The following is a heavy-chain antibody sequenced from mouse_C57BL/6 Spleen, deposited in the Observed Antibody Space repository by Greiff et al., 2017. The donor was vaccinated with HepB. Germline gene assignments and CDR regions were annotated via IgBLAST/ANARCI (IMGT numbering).Heavy chain of an antibody. CDR3: ARSSGYDYDPFYAMDY. CDR1: GYTFTSYW. D-gene: IGHD2-4*01. CDR2: IDPNSGGT. Sequence: QVQLKQPGAELVKPGASVKLSCKASGYTFTSYWMHWVKQRPGRGLEWIGRIDPNSGGTKYNEKFKSKATLTVDKPSSTAYMQLSSLTSEDSAVYYCARSSGYDYDPFYAMDYWGQGTSVTVSS. J-gene: IGHJ4*01. V-gene: IGHV1-72*01.